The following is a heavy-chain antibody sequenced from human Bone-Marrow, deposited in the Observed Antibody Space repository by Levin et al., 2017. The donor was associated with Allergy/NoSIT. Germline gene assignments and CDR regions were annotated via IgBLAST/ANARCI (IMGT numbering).Heavy chain of an antibody. J-gene: IGHJ3*01. CDR3: AKDRGQWRIDAFDV. CDR2: IYYSGTT. D-gene: IGHD1-26*01. CDR1: GVSVSTSGSY. Sequence: LRLSCSVSGVSVSTSGSYWSWVRQHPEKGLEWIGNIYYSGTTYYNPSLESRIVISIDTSNNQFSLRLRSVTAADTAVYYCAKDRGQWRIDAFDVWGQGTTVTVSS. V-gene: IGHV4-31*03.